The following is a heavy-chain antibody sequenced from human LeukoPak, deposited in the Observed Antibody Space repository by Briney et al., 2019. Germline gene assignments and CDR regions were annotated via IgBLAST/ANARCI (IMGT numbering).Heavy chain of an antibody. D-gene: IGHD5-24*01. CDR2: IYYSGST. Sequence: SETLSLTCTVSGGSISSHYWSWIRQPPGKGLEWIGYIYYSGSTNYNPSLKSRVTISVDTSKNQFSLKLSSVTAADTAVYYCASGRWPQAFDYWGQGTLVTVSS. V-gene: IGHV4-59*11. CDR1: GGSISSHY. CDR3: ASGRWPQAFDY. J-gene: IGHJ4*02.